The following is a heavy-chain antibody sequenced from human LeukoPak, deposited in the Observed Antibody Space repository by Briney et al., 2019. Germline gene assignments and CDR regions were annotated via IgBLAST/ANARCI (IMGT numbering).Heavy chain of an antibody. D-gene: IGHD3-16*02. CDR3: AKIYDYIWGSYRYTESFAFDI. CDR2: ISIIGGGK. Sequence: GGSLRLSCAPSGFTFSSYAMSWLRQAPGKGREGVSAISIIGGGKYYADSVKGRFTISRDNSKNTLYLQMNSLRAEDTAVYYCAKIYDYIWGSYRYTESFAFDIWGQGTMVTVSS. V-gene: IGHV3-23*01. J-gene: IGHJ3*02. CDR1: GFTFSSYA.